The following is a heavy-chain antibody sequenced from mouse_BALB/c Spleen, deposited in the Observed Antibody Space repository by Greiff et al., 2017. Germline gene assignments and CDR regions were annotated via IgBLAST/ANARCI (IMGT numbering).Heavy chain of an antibody. CDR3: ARRRYDAMDY. J-gene: IGHJ4*01. Sequence: QVQLQQSGPELVKPGASVKISCKASGYAFSSSWMNWVKQRPGQGLEWIGRIYPGDGDTNYNGKFKGKATLTADKSSSTAYMQLSSLTSVDSAVYFCARRRYDAMDYWGQGTSVTVSS. CDR1: GYAFSSSW. CDR2: IYPGDGDT. V-gene: IGHV1-82*01.